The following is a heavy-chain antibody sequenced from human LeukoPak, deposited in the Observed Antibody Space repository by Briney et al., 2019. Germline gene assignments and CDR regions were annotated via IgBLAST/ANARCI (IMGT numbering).Heavy chain of an antibody. CDR3: ARGLWTVRGGGNWFDP. CDR2: INHSGST. J-gene: IGHJ5*02. CDR1: GGSFSGYY. D-gene: IGHD3-10*01. Sequence: PSETLSLTCAVYGGSFSGYYWSWIRQPPGKGLEWIGEINHSGSTNCNPSLKSRVTISVDTSKNQFSLKLSSVTAADTAVYYCARGLWTVRGGGNWFDPWGQGTLVTVSS. V-gene: IGHV4-34*01.